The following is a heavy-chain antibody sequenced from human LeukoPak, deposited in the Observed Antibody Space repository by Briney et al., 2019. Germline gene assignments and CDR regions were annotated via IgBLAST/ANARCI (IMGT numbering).Heavy chain of an antibody. CDR2: ISSSSSYI. CDR3: ARDLSGYSGYDLFY. J-gene: IGHJ4*02. CDR1: GFTFSSYS. D-gene: IGHD5-12*01. V-gene: IGHV3-21*01. Sequence: GGSLRLSCAASGFTFSSYSMNWVRQAPVKGLEWVSSISSSSSYIYYADSVKGRFTISRDNAKNSLYLQMNSRRAEDTAVYYCARDLSGYSGYDLFYWGQGTLVTVSS.